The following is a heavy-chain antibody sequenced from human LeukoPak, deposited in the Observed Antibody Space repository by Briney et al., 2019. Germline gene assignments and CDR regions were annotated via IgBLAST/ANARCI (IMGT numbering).Heavy chain of an antibody. CDR3: AKSSPRPGDR. D-gene: IGHD6-6*01. CDR2: ISGTGGTT. CDR1: GXTXSXXX. V-gene: IGHV3-23*01. J-gene: IGHJ5*02. Sequence: GXXLXXSCXASGXTXSXXXXSXVRQAPGKXLEWVSGISGTGGTTYYVDSVKGRFTISRDNSKNTLFLQMNSLRADDTAVYYCAKSSPRPGDRWGQGTLVIVSS.